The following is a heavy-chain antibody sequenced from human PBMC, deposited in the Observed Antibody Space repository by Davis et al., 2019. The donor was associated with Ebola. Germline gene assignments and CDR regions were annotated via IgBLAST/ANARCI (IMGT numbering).Heavy chain of an antibody. CDR2: IWYDGSNK. J-gene: IGHJ4*02. Sequence: PGGSLRLSCAASGFTFRSYAMHWVRQAPGKGLEWVVQIWYDGSNKYYAGSVKGRFTISRDNSKNTLFLQMNDLRVEDTAVYYCVKDGQSSAGWALDYWGQGALVTVSS. CDR1: GFTFRSYA. CDR3: VKDGQSSAGWALDY. D-gene: IGHD2-2*01. V-gene: IGHV3-33*03.